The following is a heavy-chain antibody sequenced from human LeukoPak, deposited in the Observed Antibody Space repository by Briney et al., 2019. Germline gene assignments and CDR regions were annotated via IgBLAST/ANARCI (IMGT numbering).Heavy chain of an antibody. CDR1: GFTFDDYA. J-gene: IGHJ5*02. CDR3: AKGPYQLLSWFDP. V-gene: IGHV3-9*01. CDR2: ISWNSGSI. Sequence: PGGSLGLSCAASGFTFDDYAMHWVRQAPGKGLEWVSGISWNSGSIGYADSVKGRFTISRDNAKNSLYLQMNSLRAEDTAVYYCAKGPYQLLSWFDPWGQGTLVTVSS. D-gene: IGHD2-2*01.